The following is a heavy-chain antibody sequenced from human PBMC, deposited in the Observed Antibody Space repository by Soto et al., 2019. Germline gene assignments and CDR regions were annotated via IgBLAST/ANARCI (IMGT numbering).Heavy chain of an antibody. Sequence: QVQLVESGGGVVQPGRSLRLSCAASGFTFSSYGMHWVRQAPGKGLEWVAVISYDGSNKYYADSVKGRFTISRDNSKNTLYLQMNSLRAEDTAEYYCAKGGRFWSGYYSWFDPWGQGTLVTVSS. J-gene: IGHJ5*02. CDR3: AKGGRFWSGYYSWFDP. CDR1: GFTFSSYG. D-gene: IGHD3-3*01. CDR2: ISYDGSNK. V-gene: IGHV3-30*18.